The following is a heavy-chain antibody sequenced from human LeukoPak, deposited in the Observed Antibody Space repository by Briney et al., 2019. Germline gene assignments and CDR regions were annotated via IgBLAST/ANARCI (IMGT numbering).Heavy chain of an antibody. V-gene: IGHV4-34*01. Sequence: SETLSLTCAVYGGSFSGYYWSWIRQPPGKGLEWIGEVNHGGSTNYNPSLKSRVTISVDTSKIQFSLKLSSVTAADTAVYYCARTGGITMVRGAIDYWGQGTLVTVSS. CDR3: ARTGGITMVRGAIDY. J-gene: IGHJ4*02. CDR2: VNHGGST. CDR1: GGSFSGYY. D-gene: IGHD3-10*01.